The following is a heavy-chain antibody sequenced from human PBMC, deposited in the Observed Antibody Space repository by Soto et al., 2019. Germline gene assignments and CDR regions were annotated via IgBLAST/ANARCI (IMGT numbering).Heavy chain of an antibody. CDR3: ARDRLVVPARYYYMDV. J-gene: IGHJ6*03. V-gene: IGHV1-24*01. D-gene: IGHD2-2*01. Sequence: ASVKVSCKVSGYTLTELSMHWVRQAPGKGLEWMGGFDPEDGKTIYAQKFQGRVTMTEDTSTSTAYMELSSLRSEDTAVYYCARDRLVVPARYYYMDVWGKGTTVTVSS. CDR2: FDPEDGKT. CDR1: GYTLTELS.